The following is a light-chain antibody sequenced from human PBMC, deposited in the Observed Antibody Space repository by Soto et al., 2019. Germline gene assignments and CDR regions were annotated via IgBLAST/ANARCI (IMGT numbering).Light chain of an antibody. V-gene: IGKV3-20*01. J-gene: IGKJ2*01. CDR1: QSVSSIY. CDR3: HQYGSSQYT. Sequence: EIVLTQSPGTLSLSPGERTTLSCRASQSVSSIYVAWYQQKPGQAPRLLIYGASSRATGIPDRVSGSGSGTDFTLTISRLEPADLAVYYCHQYGSSQYTFGQGTKLEIK. CDR2: GAS.